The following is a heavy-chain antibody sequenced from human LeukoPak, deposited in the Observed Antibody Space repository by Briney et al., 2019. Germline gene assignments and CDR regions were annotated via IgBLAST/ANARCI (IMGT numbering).Heavy chain of an antibody. V-gene: IGHV3-30-3*01. J-gene: IGHJ4*02. CDR2: ISYDGSNK. D-gene: IGHD3-22*01. CDR1: GFTFSSHA. CDR3: ARVDYYDSSGYYYGFDY. Sequence: GRSLRLSCAASGFTFSSHAMHWVRQAPGKGLEWVAVISYDGSNKYYADSVKGRFTISRDNSKNTLYLQMNSLRAEDTAVYYCARVDYYDSSGYYYGFDYWGQGTLVTVSS.